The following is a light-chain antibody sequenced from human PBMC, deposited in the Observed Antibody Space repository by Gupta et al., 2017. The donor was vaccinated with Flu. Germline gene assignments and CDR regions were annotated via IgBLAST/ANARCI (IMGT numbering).Light chain of an antibody. J-gene: IGLJ1*01. CDR3: SAYTSGSTSYV. Sequence: QSALTQPASVSGYPGQSLTISCTGPGSDVGGSNYVSWYQQHPGKAPKLMIYEVSHRPSGVSNRFSGSKSGNTASLTISGLQAEDEADYHCSAYTSGSTSYVFGTGTKVTIL. CDR2: EVS. V-gene: IGLV2-14*01. CDR1: GSDVGGSNY.